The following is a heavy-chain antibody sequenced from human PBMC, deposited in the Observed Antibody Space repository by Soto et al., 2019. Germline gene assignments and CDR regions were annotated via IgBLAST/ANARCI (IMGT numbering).Heavy chain of an antibody. V-gene: IGHV4-31*01. D-gene: IGHD3-22*01. CDR2: IYYSGST. CDR3: ALDVGVFTHDYYDSSGYLDY. J-gene: IGHJ4*01. CDR1: GGSISSGGYY. Sequence: SETLSLTCTVSGGSISSGGYYWSWIRQHPGKGLEWIGYIYYSGSTYYNPSLKNQVTISVDTSKNQFSLKLSSVTAADTAVYYCALDVGVFTHDYYDSSGYLDYWGQGTLVTVS.